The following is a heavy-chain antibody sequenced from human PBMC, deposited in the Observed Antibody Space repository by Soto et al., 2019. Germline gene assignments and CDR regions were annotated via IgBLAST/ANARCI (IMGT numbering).Heavy chain of an antibody. CDR2: ISGSSSTM. Sequence: EVQLVESGGGLVQPGGSLRLSCVASGFTFRGYSMNWVRPAPGKGLEWVSYISGSSSTMYYADSVKGRFTISRDNAKNSLYLQMNSLRAEATAVYYCARDSTTGPVDHWGQGTLVTVS. V-gene: IGHV3-48*01. J-gene: IGHJ4*02. CDR3: ARDSTTGPVDH. CDR1: GFTFRGYS.